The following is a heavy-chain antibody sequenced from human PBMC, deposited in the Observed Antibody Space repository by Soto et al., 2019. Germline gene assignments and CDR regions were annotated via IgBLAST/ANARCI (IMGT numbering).Heavy chain of an antibody. J-gene: IGHJ6*02. Sequence: SETLSLTCTVSGGSISSCYWSWIRQPPGKGLEWIGYIYYSGSTNYNPSLKSRVTISVDTSKNQFSLKLSSVTAADTAVYYCARDRGVVPATPYYYYGMDVWGQGTTVTVSS. CDR1: GGSISSCY. CDR3: ARDRGVVPATPYYYYGMDV. D-gene: IGHD2-2*01. CDR2: IYYSGST. V-gene: IGHV4-59*01.